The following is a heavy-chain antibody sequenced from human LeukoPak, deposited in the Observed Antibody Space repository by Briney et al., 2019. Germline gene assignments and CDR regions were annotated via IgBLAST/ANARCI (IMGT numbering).Heavy chain of an antibody. Sequence: SVKVSCKASGGTFSSYAISWVRQAPGQGLEWMGRIIPILGIANYAQKFQGRVTITADKSTSTAYMELSSLRSEDTAVYYCARDRGEGSTTVTSYWGQGTLVTVSS. CDR2: IIPILGIA. V-gene: IGHV1-69*04. CDR3: ARDRGEGSTTVTSY. CDR1: GGTFSSYA. J-gene: IGHJ4*02. D-gene: IGHD4-17*01.